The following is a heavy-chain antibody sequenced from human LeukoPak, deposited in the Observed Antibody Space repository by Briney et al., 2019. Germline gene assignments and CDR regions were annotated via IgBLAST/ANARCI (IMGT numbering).Heavy chain of an antibody. D-gene: IGHD3-10*01. CDR2: IYSDGRA. V-gene: IGHV3-53*01. CDR3: ARDSGRFDVFDI. J-gene: IGHJ3*02. CDR1: GFTVSTNY. Sequence: GGSLRLSCAASGFTVSTNYMSWVRQAPGKGLEWVSVIYSDGRAYYADSVKGRFTISRDNSKNTLYLQMNSLRAEDTAVYYCARDSGRFDVFDIWGQGTMVTVSS.